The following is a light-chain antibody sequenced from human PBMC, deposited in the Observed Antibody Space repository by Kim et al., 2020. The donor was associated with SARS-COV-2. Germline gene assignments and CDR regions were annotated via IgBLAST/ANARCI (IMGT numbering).Light chain of an antibody. CDR3: QQTYATRYS. V-gene: IGKV1-39*01. CDR2: TAS. CDR1: QPIAKY. J-gene: IGKJ2*01. Sequence: SASWRDIVTHAGRASQPIAKYLNWFQVKPVKPPSLLIHTASTLQTGVPSRFSGSGSGAEFTLTIRSLQPEDFATYYCQQTYATRYSFGQGTLLEIK.